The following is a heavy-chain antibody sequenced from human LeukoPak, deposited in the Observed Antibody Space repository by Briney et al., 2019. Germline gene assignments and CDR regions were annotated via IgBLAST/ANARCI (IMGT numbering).Heavy chain of an antibody. CDR2: IIPIFGTA. Sequence: SVKVSCKASGGTFSSYAISWVRQAPGQGLEWMGGIIPIFGTANYAQKFQGRVTITADESTSTAYMELSSLRSEDTAVYYCASSDYSSSWYFHYWGQGTLVTVSS. V-gene: IGHV1-69*01. CDR1: GGTFSSYA. D-gene: IGHD6-13*01. CDR3: ASSDYSSSWYFHY. J-gene: IGHJ4*02.